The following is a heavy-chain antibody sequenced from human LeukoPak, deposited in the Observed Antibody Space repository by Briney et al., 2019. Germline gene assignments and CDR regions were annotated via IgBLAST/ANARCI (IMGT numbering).Heavy chain of an antibody. J-gene: IGHJ4*02. CDR1: GYTFTGSY. CDR3: ATWGLPTAAFDY. Sequence: ASVKVSCKASGYTFTGSYSHWVRQAPGQGLEWVGWINPNSGATNYPQRFQGRVTMTRDTSITTAYTELSRLISDDTAVYYCATWGLPTAAFDYWGQGTLVTVSS. D-gene: IGHD3-16*01. V-gene: IGHV1-2*02. CDR2: INPNSGAT.